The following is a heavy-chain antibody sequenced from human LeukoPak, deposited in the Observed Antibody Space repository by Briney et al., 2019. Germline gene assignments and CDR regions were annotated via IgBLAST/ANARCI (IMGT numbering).Heavy chain of an antibody. D-gene: IGHD3-22*01. CDR2: IYSGGST. Sequence: PGGSLRLSCAASGFTVSSNYMSWVRQAPGKGLEWVSVIYSGGSTYYADSVKGRFTISRDNSKNTLYLQMNSLRAEDTAVYYCARGVYYYDSSGCYSTDNWGQGTLVTVSS. J-gene: IGHJ4*02. CDR1: GFTVSSNY. CDR3: ARGVYYYDSSGCYSTDN. V-gene: IGHV3-66*01.